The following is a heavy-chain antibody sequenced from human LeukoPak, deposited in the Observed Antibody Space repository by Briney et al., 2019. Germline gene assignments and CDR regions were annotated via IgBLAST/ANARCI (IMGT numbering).Heavy chain of an antibody. CDR2: LSGGGDKS. J-gene: IGHJ3*01. Sequence: GGSLRLSCAASGFTFFDYAMTWVRQAPGKGLEWASALSGGGDKSFYADSVKGRFTVSRDNSKNMLFLQMNSLRAEDTAVYFCAKDTRRGSGMKDGFEFWGHGTMVTVSP. CDR3: AKDTRRGSGMKDGFEF. V-gene: IGHV3-23*01. D-gene: IGHD3-10*01. CDR1: GFTFFDYA.